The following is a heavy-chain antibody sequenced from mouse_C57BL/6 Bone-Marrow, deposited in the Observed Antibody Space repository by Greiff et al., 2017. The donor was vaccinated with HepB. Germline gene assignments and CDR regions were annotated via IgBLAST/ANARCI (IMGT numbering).Heavy chain of an antibody. D-gene: IGHD2-2*01. V-gene: IGHV2-5*01. CDR2: IWRGGST. CDR3: AKNRGGWLRRLDY. Sequence: QVQLQQSGPGLVQPSQSLSITCTVSGFSLTSYGVHWVRQSPGKGLEWLGVIWRGGSTDNNAAFMSRLSITKDNSKSQVFFKMNSLQADDTAIYYCAKNRGGWLRRLDYWGQGTTLTVSS. CDR1: GFSLTSYG. J-gene: IGHJ2*01.